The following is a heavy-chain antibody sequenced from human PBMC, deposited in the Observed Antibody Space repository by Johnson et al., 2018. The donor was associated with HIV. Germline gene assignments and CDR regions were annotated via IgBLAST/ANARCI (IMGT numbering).Heavy chain of an antibody. V-gene: IGHV3-15*01. D-gene: IGHD6-19*01. Sequence: VQLVESGGGLIKPGGSLRLSCAASGFTFSNAWMTWVRQVPGKGLEWVGRIKSNTDGGTTDYAAPVKGRFTISRDDSKNTLYLQMNSLKTEDTAVYYCTTASRGGWIWGQGTMVTVSS. CDR1: GFTFSNAW. J-gene: IGHJ3*02. CDR2: IKSNTDGGTT. CDR3: TTASRGGWI.